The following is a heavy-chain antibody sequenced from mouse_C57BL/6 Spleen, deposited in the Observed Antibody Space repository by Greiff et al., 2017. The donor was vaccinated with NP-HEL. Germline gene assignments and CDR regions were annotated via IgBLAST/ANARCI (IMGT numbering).Heavy chain of an antibody. CDR3: ANYGSSPLDY. D-gene: IGHD1-1*01. V-gene: IGHV1-39*01. CDR1: GYSFTDYN. J-gene: IGHJ2*01. CDR2: ITPKYGTT. Sequence: VQLKESGPELVKPGASVKISCKASGYSFTDYNMNWVKQSHEKSLEWIGVITPKYGTTSYNQKFKGKATLTVDQSSSTAYMQLNSLTSEDSAVYYCANYGSSPLDYWGKGTTLTVSS.